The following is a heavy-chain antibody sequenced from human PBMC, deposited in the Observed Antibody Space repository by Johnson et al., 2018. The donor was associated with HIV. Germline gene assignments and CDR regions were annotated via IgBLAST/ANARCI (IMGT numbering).Heavy chain of an antibody. CDR2: IFSVGNT. V-gene: IGHV3-66*02. Sequence: VQLVESGGDLVQPGGSLRLSCAASGITVSSNYMTWVRQAPGKGLEWVSVIFSVGNTYYTDSVRGRFTISRDNSNNMVYLQMNSLRPEDTAVYYCARDGRDMVTRGAFDIWGQGTMVTVSS. CDR1: GITVSSNY. D-gene: IGHD5-18*01. J-gene: IGHJ3*02. CDR3: ARDGRDMVTRGAFDI.